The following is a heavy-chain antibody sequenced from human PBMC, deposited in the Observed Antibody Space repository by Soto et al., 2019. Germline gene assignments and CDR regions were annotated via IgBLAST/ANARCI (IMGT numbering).Heavy chain of an antibody. Sequence: SETLSLTCTVSGGSISSSGYYWGWIRQAPGKGLEGIGTIYYSGSTYYNPALKSRVTISVDTSKNQFSLKLSSGAAADTAVYCCARHPPIAVAAIDSWGQGTLVTVSS. D-gene: IGHD6-19*01. CDR1: GGSISSSGYY. V-gene: IGHV4-39*01. J-gene: IGHJ4*02. CDR2: IYYSGST. CDR3: ARHPPIAVAAIDS.